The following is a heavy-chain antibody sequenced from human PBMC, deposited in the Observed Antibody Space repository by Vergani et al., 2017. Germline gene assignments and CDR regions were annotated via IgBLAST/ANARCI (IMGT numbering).Heavy chain of an antibody. CDR3: ARSIGYCAGATCRAYYFDH. CDR1: GYIFKNYY. J-gene: IGHJ5*02. Sequence: VQLVQSGAEVRKPGASVTVSCTASGYIFKNYYIHWLRQAPGQAFEWMGILNPTTGHTTSAQKFMGRVDMTRDPSTDTSTRTVEMTLSSLRSEDTAVYYCARSIGYCAGATCRAYYFDHWGQGTRVTVSS. CDR2: LNPTTGHT. V-gene: IGHV1-46*02. D-gene: IGHD2-21*01.